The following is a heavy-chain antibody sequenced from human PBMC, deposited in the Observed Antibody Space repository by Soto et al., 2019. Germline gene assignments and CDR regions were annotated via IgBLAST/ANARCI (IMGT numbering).Heavy chain of an antibody. CDR2: ISYDGSNK. V-gene: IGHV3-30*18. CDR3: AKDTAAAGPGDY. Sequence: GGSLRLSCAASGFTFSSYGMHWVRQAPGKGLEWVTVISYDGSNKYYADSVKGRFTISRDNSKNTLYLQMNSLRAEDTAVYYCAKDTAAAGPGDYWGQGTLVTVSS. D-gene: IGHD6-13*01. J-gene: IGHJ4*02. CDR1: GFTFSSYG.